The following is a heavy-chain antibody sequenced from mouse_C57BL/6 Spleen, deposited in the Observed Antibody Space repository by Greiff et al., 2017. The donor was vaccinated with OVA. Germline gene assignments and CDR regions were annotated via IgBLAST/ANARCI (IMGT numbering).Heavy chain of an antibody. Sequence: EVKLMESEGGLVQPGSSMKLSCTASGFTFSDYYMAWVRQVPEKGLEWVANINYDGSSTYYLDSLKSRFIISRDNAKNILYLQMSSLKSEDTATYYCARAHYYGSSYGFDYWGQGTTLTVSS. CDR1: GFTFSDYY. D-gene: IGHD1-1*01. V-gene: IGHV5-16*01. CDR2: INYDGSST. J-gene: IGHJ2*01. CDR3: ARAHYYGSSYGFDY.